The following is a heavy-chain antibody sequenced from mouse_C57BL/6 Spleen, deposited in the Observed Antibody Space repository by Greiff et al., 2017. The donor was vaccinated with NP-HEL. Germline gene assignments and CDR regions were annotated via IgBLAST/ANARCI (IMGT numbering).Heavy chain of an antibody. CDR1: GFSFNTYA. V-gene: IGHV10-1*01. CDR3: VRESLTVGYFDV. D-gene: IGHD1-1*01. Sequence: EVQGVESGGGLVQPTGSLKLSCAASGFSFNTYAMNWVRQAPGKGLEWVARIRSKSNNYATYYADSVKASFTISRDDSESMLYLQMNNLKTEDTAMYYCVRESLTVGYFDVWGTGTTVTVSS. J-gene: IGHJ1*03. CDR2: IRSKSNNYAT.